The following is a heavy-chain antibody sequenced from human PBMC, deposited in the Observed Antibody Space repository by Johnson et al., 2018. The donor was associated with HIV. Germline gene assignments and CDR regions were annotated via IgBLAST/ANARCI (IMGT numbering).Heavy chain of an antibody. V-gene: IGHV3-30-3*01. Sequence: QVQLVESGGGVVQPGRSLRLSCAASEFTFSNYAMHWVRQAPGKGLEWVADVSDDGDHKYYADSVKGRFPISRDNAKNSLYLQMNSLRAEDPAVYYWARVHADAVTTWSEGAYDIWGQGTMVTVSS. CDR2: VSDDGDHK. CDR3: ARVHADAVTTWSEGAYDI. D-gene: IGHD4-17*01. CDR1: EFTFSNYA. J-gene: IGHJ3*02.